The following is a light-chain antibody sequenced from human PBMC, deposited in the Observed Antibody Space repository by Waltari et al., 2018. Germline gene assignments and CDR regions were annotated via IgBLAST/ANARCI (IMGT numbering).Light chain of an antibody. CDR3: QKYNGGLGRA. J-gene: IGKJ1*01. CDR2: AAS. CDR1: QGISNY. Sequence: DIQMTQSPSSLSASVGDRVTITCRASQGISNYLAWYQQKPGKGPKLLIYAASTLQLGVPSRFSGSGSGTDFTLTISSLQPGDVATYYCQKYNGGLGRAFGQGTKVEIK. V-gene: IGKV1-27*01.